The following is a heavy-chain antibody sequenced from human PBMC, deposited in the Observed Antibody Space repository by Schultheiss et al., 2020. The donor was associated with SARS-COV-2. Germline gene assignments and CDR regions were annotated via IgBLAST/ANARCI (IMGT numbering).Heavy chain of an antibody. CDR3: TIPGTDY. J-gene: IGHJ4*02. D-gene: IGHD6-13*01. Sequence: GGSLRLSCAASGFTFSSYSMNWVRQAPGKGLEWVGFIRSKAYGGTTEYAASVKGRFTISRDDSKSIAYLQMNSLKTEDTAVYYCTIPGTDYWGQGTLVTVSS. CDR2: IRSKAYGGTT. V-gene: IGHV3-49*04. CDR1: GFTFSSYS.